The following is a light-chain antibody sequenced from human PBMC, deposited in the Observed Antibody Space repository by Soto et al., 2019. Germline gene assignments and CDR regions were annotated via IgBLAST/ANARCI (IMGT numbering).Light chain of an antibody. CDR2: GAS. V-gene: IGKV3-15*01. CDR1: QSISSN. CDR3: QQYNNWPPIT. J-gene: IGKJ5*01. Sequence: EIVLTQSPATLSVSPGESATLSCRASQSISSNLAWYQQKPGQSPRLLIYGASSRATGVPVRFSGSGSGTEFTLTISSLQSEDFAVYYCQQYNNWPPITFGQGTRLEIK.